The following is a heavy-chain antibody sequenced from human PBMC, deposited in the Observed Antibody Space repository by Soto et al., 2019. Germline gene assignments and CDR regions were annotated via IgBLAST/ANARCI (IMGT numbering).Heavy chain of an antibody. D-gene: IGHD6-13*01. CDR1: GYTFTSYG. V-gene: IGHV1-18*01. Sequence: QVQLVQSGPEVKKPGASVKVSCKASGYTFTSYGITWVRQAHGQGLEWMGWISTYNAHTNYAPKFQGRVTMTTDTSTSTAYMDLRSLRSDDTAVYYCARDPPLITAAGFDFWGQGTLVSVSS. J-gene: IGHJ4*02. CDR2: ISTYNAHT. CDR3: ARDPPLITAAGFDF.